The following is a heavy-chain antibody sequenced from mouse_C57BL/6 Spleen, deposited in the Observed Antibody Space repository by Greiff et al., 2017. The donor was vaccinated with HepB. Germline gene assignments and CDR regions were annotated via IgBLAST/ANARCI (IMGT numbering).Heavy chain of an antibody. CDR1: GFTFSDYY. CDR3: ARAYHYAMDY. Sequence: DVKLVESEGGLVQPGSSMKLSCTASGFTFSDYYMAWVRQVPEKGLEWVANINYDGSSTYYLDSLKSRFIISRDNAKNILYLQMSSLKSEDTATYYCARAYHYAMDYWGQGTSVTVSS. CDR2: INYDGSST. J-gene: IGHJ4*01. D-gene: IGHD2-10*01. V-gene: IGHV5-16*01.